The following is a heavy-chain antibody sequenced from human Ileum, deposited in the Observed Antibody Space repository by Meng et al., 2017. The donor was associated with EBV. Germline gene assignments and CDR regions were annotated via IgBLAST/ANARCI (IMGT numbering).Heavy chain of an antibody. J-gene: IGHJ4*02. CDR3: ARGSYYFDS. D-gene: IGHD1-26*01. V-gene: IGHV6-1*01. Sequence: HVQVPQAGPGLLKPSQTLSLTCAISGDSVSSISGAWNWIRQSPSRGLEWLGRTYYRSKWNTDYAVSVSSRITISPDTSKNQFSLQLNSVTPEDTAVYYCARGSYYFDSWGQGTLVTVSS. CDR1: GDSVSSISGA. CDR2: TYYRSKWNT.